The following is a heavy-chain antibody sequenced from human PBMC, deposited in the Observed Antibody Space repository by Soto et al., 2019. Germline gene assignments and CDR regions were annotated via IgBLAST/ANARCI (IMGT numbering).Heavy chain of an antibody. J-gene: IGHJ5*02. CDR2: INPDDGST. CDR3: ARGLDDIVLKVYSSTGNWFDT. Sequence: GASVKVSCKASGDTSTKYYMHWVRQAPGQGPEWLGIINPDDGSTLIAQKFQGRVTMTRATSTNTLYMELRSLRFEDTAVYYCARGLDDIVLKVYSSTGNWFDTWGQGTLVTVSS. V-gene: IGHV1-46*01. CDR1: GDTSTKYY. D-gene: IGHD2-8*01.